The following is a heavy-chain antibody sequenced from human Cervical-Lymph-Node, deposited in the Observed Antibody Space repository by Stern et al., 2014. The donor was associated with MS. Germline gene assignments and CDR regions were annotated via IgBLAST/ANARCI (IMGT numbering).Heavy chain of an antibody. CDR2: IYSTGST. V-gene: IGHV4-59*01. CDR1: GDSITPYY. Sequence: VQLAESGPGLVQPSGTLSLTCSVSGDSITPYYWSWIRQSPEGDLEWNGYIYSTGSTNYNPSLKSRVPMSVDKAKNLVSLNLTSVTAADTAIYYFARGDYQLIYSLCWLDPWGPGTLVTVSS. J-gene: IGHJ5*02. CDR3: ARGDYQLIYSLCWLDP. D-gene: IGHD2-21*01.